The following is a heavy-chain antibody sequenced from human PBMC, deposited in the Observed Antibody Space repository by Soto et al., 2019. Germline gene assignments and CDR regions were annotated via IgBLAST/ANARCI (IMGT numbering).Heavy chain of an antibody. CDR2: IWYDGSNK. CDR3: ARDPVAVAGTSYYYYMDV. D-gene: IGHD6-19*01. J-gene: IGHJ6*03. CDR1: GFTFSSYG. Sequence: GGSLRLSCAASGFTFSSYGMHWVRQAPGKGLEWVAVIWYDGSNKYYADSVKGRFTISRDNSKNTLYLQMNSLRAEDTAVYYCARDPVAVAGTSYYYYMDVWGKGTTVTVSS. V-gene: IGHV3-33*01.